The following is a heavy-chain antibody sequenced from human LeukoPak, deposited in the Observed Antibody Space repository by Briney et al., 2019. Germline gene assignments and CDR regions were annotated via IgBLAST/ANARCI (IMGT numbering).Heavy chain of an antibody. V-gene: IGHV4-59*08. CDR2: IYYSGST. CDR3: ARAQVGIVGATEFAY. CDR1: GGSISSYY. D-gene: IGHD1-26*01. J-gene: IGHJ4*02. Sequence: SETLSLTCTVSGGSISSYYWTWIRQPPGKGLEWIGYIYYSGSTKYNPSLKSRVTISVDSSKNHFSLKLRSVTAADTAVYYCARAQVGIVGATEFAYWGQGTLVTVSS.